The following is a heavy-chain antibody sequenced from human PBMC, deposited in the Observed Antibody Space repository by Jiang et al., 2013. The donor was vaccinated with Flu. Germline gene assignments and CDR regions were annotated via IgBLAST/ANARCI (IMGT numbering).Heavy chain of an antibody. V-gene: IGHV5-51*01. Sequence: VQLVESGAEVNKPGESLKISCKGSGYSFTSYWIGWVRQMPGKGLEWMGIIYPGDSDTRYSPSFQGQVTISADKSISTAYLQWSSLKASDTAMYYCARHPGSSHLYGNWFDPWGQGTLVTVSS. CDR2: IYPGDSDT. CDR1: GYSFTSYW. J-gene: IGHJ5*02. CDR3: ARHPGSSHLYGNWFDP. D-gene: IGHD2-15*01.